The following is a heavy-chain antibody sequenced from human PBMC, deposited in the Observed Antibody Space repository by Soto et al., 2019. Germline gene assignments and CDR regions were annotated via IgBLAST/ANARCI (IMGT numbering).Heavy chain of an antibody. V-gene: IGHV1-69*02. CDR3: ARFGGSASMDV. J-gene: IGHJ6*02. Sequence: QVQLVQSGAEVKKPGSSVKVSCKASGGTFSSYTISWVRQAPGQGLEWMGRIIPILGIANYAQKFQGRVTITADKSTSTAYMELSSLRSEDAAVYYCARFGGSASMDVWGQGTTVTVSS. D-gene: IGHD3-10*01. CDR1: GGTFSSYT. CDR2: IIPILGIA.